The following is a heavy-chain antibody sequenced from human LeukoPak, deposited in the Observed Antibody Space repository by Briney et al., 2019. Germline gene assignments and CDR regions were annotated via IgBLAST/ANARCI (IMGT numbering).Heavy chain of an antibody. CDR1: GYTFTGYY. D-gene: IGHD5-24*01. CDR3: ARDGYNLGLYYFDY. V-gene: IGHV1-2*02. J-gene: IGHJ4*02. CDR2: INPNSGGT. Sequence: AASVKVSCKASGYTFTGYYMHWVRQAPGQGLEWMGWINPNSGGTNYAQKFQGRVTMTRDTSISTAYMELSRLRSDDTAVYYCARDGYNLGLYYFDYWGQGTLVTVSS.